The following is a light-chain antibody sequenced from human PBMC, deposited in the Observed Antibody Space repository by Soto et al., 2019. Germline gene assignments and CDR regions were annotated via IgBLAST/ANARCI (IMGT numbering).Light chain of an antibody. CDR1: QSISSW. Sequence: DIPMTQSPSTLSASVGDRVTITCRASQSISSWLAWYQQKPGKAPKLLIYDASSLESGVPSRFSGSGSGTEFTRTISSLQPDDFATYYCQQYNSYSTFGQGTKLEI. CDR2: DAS. V-gene: IGKV1-5*01. J-gene: IGKJ2*01. CDR3: QQYNSYST.